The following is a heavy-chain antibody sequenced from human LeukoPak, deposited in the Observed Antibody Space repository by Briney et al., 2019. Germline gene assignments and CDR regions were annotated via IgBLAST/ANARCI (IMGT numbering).Heavy chain of an antibody. V-gene: IGHV3-23*01. J-gene: IGHJ4*02. CDR3: AKDLHVSHYSSSSRGFDY. CDR1: GFTFSNYA. D-gene: IGHD6-6*01. CDR2: ISGSGTST. Sequence: GGSLRLSCAASGFTFSNYAMNWVRQAPGKGLEWVSVISGSGTSTDYADSVKGRFTISRDTSKNTLYLQMNSLRVEDTALYYCAKDLHVSHYSSSSRGFDYWGQGTLVTVSS.